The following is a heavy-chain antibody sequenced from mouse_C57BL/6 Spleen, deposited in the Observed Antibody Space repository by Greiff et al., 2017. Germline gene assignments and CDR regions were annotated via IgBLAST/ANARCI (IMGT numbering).Heavy chain of an antibody. J-gene: IGHJ4*01. CDR3: ERLPFMDY. Sequence: QVQLQQSGAELMKPGASVKLSCKATGYTFTGYWIEWVKQRPGHGLEWIGEILPGSGSTNYNEKFEGKATFTADTSSNTAYMQLSSLTTEDSASYDCERLPFMDYWGQGTSVTVSS. CDR1: GYTFTGYW. CDR2: ILPGSGST. D-gene: IGHD5-1*01. V-gene: IGHV1-9*01.